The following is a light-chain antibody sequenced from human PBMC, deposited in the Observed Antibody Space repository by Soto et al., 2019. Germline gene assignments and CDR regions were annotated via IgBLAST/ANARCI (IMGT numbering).Light chain of an antibody. CDR1: QDITNY. V-gene: IGKV1-33*01. CDR2: DAS. J-gene: IGKJ4*02. Sequence: DIQMTQSPSSLSASVGDRVTITCQASQDITNYLNWYQPKPGNAPKLLIYDASNLETGVPSRFSGSGSGTNFTFSISSLQPEDIATYYCQQYDNLPLTFGGGTKVEI. CDR3: QQYDNLPLT.